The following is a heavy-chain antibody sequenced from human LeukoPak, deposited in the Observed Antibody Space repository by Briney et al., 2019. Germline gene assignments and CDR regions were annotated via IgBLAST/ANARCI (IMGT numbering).Heavy chain of an antibody. CDR1: GFTFSSYG. V-gene: IGHV3-30*18. CDR3: AKGMGSAGGLYYFAY. CDR2: RSYDGSNK. J-gene: IGHJ4*02. D-gene: IGHD3-16*01. Sequence: PGGSLRLSCAASGFTFSSYGMHWVRQAPGKGLEWVAVRSYDGSNKYYADSVKGRFTISRDNSKNTLYPQMNSLRAEDTAVYYCAKGMGSAGGLYYFAYWGQGTLVTVSS.